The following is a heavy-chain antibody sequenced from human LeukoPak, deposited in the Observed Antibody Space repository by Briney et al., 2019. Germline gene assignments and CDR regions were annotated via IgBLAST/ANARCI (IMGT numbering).Heavy chain of an antibody. J-gene: IGHJ3*02. Sequence: GSVKVSCKASGYTFTSYYMHWVRQAPGQGLEWMGIINPSGGSTSYAQKFQGRVTMTRDMSTSTVYMELSSLRSEDTAVYYCARVAASGWYGGAFDIWGQGTMVTVSS. CDR1: GYTFTSYY. V-gene: IGHV1-46*01. CDR2: INPSGGST. D-gene: IGHD6-19*01. CDR3: ARVAASGWYGGAFDI.